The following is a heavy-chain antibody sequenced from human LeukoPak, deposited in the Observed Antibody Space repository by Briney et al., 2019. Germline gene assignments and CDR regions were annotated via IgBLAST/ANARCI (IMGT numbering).Heavy chain of an antibody. CDR1: GGTFSSYA. D-gene: IGHD2-2*01. J-gene: IGHJ4*02. V-gene: IGHV1-69*04. Sequence: GASVKVSCKASGGTFSSYAISWVRQAPGQGLEWMGRIIPILGIANYAQKFQGRVTITADKSTSTAYMELSSLRSEDTAVYYCARESVVVPAAIGYFDYWGQGTLVTVSS. CDR3: ARESVVVPAAIGYFDY. CDR2: IIPILGIA.